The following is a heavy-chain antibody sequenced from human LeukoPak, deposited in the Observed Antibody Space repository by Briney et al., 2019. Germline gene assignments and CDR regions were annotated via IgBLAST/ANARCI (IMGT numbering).Heavy chain of an antibody. CDR2: MYNSGST. Sequence: SETLSLTCTVSGGSISSDYWSWIRQPPGKGLEWIGYMYNSGSTNYNPSLKSRVTISVDTSKNQFSLKLSSVTAADTAVYYCATGYSNYGMDVWGQGTTVTVSS. V-gene: IGHV4-59*08. CDR1: GGSISSDY. J-gene: IGHJ6*02. CDR3: ATGYSNYGMDV. D-gene: IGHD4-11*01.